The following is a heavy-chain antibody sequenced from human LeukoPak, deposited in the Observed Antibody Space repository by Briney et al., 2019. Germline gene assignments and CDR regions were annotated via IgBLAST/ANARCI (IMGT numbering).Heavy chain of an antibody. CDR1: GGSISSGGYS. CDR3: ARGEGSYFDY. CDR2: MYDSGST. V-gene: IGHV4-30-2*01. J-gene: IGHJ4*02. Sequence: PSETLSLTCAVSGGSISSGGYSWSWIRQPPGKALEWIGYMYDSGSTYYNPSLKSRVTISVDRSKNQFSLKLSSVTAADTAVYYCARGEGSYFDYWGQGTLVTVSS.